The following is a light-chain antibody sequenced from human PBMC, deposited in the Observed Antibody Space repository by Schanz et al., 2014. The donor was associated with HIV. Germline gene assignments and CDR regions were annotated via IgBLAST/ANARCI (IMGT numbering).Light chain of an antibody. V-gene: IGLV1-40*01. CDR2: GNN. J-gene: IGLJ3*02. CDR1: SSNIGAGYD. Sequence: QSVLTQPPSLSGAPGQSVTVSCTGSSSNIGAGYDVHWYQHLPGRAPKLLIYGNNNRPSGAPDRFSGSKSGSSASLAISGLQSEDEADYYCATWDDSLNGWVFGGGTKLTVL. CDR3: ATWDDSLNGWV.